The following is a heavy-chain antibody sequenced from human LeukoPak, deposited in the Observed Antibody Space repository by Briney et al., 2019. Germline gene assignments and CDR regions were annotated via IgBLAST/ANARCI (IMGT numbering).Heavy chain of an antibody. V-gene: IGHV5-51*01. CDR1: GYSSTSYW. J-gene: IGHJ4*02. Sequence: GESLQISCQGSGYSSTSYWIGWVRQMPGKGLEWMGIIYPGDSDTRYSPSFQGQVTISADKSISTAYLQWSSLKASDTAMYYCARQAVDISFDYWGQGTLVTVSS. D-gene: IGHD6-19*01. CDR2: IYPGDSDT. CDR3: ARQAVDISFDY.